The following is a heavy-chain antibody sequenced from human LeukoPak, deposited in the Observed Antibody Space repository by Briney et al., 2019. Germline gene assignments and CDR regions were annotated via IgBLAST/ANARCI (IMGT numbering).Heavy chain of an antibody. CDR1: GYSISSGYY. D-gene: IGHD7-27*01. CDR2: IHHSGST. Sequence: SDTLYLTCAVSGYSISSGYYWGWLRQPPGKGLEWIGSIHHSGSTYYNPSLKSRVTISVDTSKNQFYLKLSSVTAADTAMYYCARQETGDLSYYYYYMDVWGKGTTVTVSS. V-gene: IGHV4-38-2*01. J-gene: IGHJ6*03. CDR3: ARQETGDLSYYYYYMDV.